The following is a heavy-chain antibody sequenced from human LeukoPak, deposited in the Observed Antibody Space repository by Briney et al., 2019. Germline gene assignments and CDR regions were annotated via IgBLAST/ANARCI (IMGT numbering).Heavy chain of an antibody. CDR2: ISSSGSTI. CDR3: ARAYSSSTFDY. J-gene: IGHJ4*02. D-gene: IGHD6-6*01. V-gene: IGHV3-48*03. Sequence: PGGSLRLSCAASGFTFSSYEMNWVRQAPGKGLEWVSYISSSGSTINYAGSVKGRFTISRDNAKNSLYLQMNSLRAEDTAVYYCARAYSSSTFDYWGQGTLVTVSS. CDR1: GFTFSSYE.